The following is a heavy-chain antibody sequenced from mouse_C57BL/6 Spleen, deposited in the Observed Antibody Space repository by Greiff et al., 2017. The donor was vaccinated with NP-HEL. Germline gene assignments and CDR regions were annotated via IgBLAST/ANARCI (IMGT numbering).Heavy chain of an antibody. CDR2: IGPGSGST. CDR3: ARRGYYGSSGGWFAY. Sequence: QVQLQQSGAELVKPGASVKISCKASGYTFTDYYINWVKQRPGQGLEWIGKIGPGSGSTYYNEKFKGKATLTADKSSSTAYMQLSSLTSEDSAVYFCARRGYYGSSGGWFAYWGQGTLVTVSA. D-gene: IGHD1-1*01. CDR1: GYTFTDYY. J-gene: IGHJ3*01. V-gene: IGHV1-77*01.